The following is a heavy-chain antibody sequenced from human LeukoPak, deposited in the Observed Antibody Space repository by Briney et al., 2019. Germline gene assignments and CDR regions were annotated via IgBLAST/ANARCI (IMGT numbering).Heavy chain of an antibody. V-gene: IGHV1-2*06. CDR1: GYTFTGYY. J-gene: IGHJ6*02. D-gene: IGHD1-1*01. Sequence: ASVKVSCKASGYTFTGYYMHWVRQAPGQGLEWMGRINPNGGGTNYAQKFQGRVTMTRDTSISTAYMELSRLRSDDTAVYYCARDRAGTTRNYYYGMDVWGQGTTVTVSS. CDR3: ARDRAGTTRNYYYGMDV. CDR2: INPNGGGT.